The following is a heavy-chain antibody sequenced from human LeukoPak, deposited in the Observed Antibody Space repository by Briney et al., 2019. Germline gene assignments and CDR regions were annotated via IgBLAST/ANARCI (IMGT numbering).Heavy chain of an antibody. V-gene: IGHV4-34*01. CDR2: INHSGST. Sequence: SETLSLTCAVYGGSFSGYYWSWIRQPPGKGLEWIGEINHSGSTNYNPSLKSRVTISVDTSKNQFSLKLSSVTAADTAVYYCARVGGCSSTSCYFDYWGQGTLVTVSS. J-gene: IGHJ4*02. CDR1: GGSFSGYY. D-gene: IGHD2-2*01. CDR3: ARVGGCSSTSCYFDY.